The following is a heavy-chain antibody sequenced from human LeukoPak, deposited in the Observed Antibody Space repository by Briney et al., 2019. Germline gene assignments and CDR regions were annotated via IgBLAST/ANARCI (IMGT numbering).Heavy chain of an antibody. CDR2: INLSGGST. D-gene: IGHD1-26*01. J-gene: IGHJ6*02. CDR3: ARGGTYYYYGVDV. V-gene: IGHV1-46*01. Sequence: ASVKVSFKASGYTFTNYYVHWVRQAPGQGLEWMGMINLSGGSTNYAQKFQGRVTMTRDTSTTTVYMELSSLRSEDTAIYYCARGGTYYYYGVDVWGQGTTVTVSS. CDR1: GYTFTNYY.